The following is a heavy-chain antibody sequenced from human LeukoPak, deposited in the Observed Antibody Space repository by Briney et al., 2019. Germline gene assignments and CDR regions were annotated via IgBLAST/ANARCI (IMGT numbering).Heavy chain of an antibody. Sequence: ASVKVSCKASGYTFTGYYMHWVRQAPGQGLEWMGWINPNSGGTNYAQKFQDRVTMTRDTSISTAYMELSRLRSDDTAVYYCARVEGSSRKMDYWGQGTLVTVSS. CDR3: ARVEGSSRKMDY. J-gene: IGHJ4*02. V-gene: IGHV1-2*02. D-gene: IGHD6-13*01. CDR2: INPNSGGT. CDR1: GYTFTGYY.